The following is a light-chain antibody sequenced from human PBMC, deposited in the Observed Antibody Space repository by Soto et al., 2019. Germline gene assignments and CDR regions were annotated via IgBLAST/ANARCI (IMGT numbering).Light chain of an antibody. CDR3: QQYSSWPPYT. CDR1: QSIAGN. V-gene: IGKV3-15*01. J-gene: IGKJ2*01. CDR2: GAS. Sequence: EIVMTQSPAPLSVSPGERATLSCRASQSIAGNLAWYQQKPGQPPRLLIYGASTRATGIPARFSGSGSGTDFTLTISSLQSEDFALYYCQQYSSWPPYTFGQGTKLEI.